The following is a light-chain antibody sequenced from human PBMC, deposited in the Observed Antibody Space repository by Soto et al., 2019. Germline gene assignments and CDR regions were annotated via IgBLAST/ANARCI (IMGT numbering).Light chain of an antibody. J-gene: IGKJ5*01. Sequence: EIVLTQSPATLSLSPGARAVLSCRASQSVSRSLTWYQHKPGQVPRLLMYGASTRATGIPARFSGSGSGTEFTPTISNLQSEDFAVYYCQQYNTWPPITFGQGTRLEIK. CDR3: QQYNTWPPIT. V-gene: IGKV3-15*01. CDR2: GAS. CDR1: QSVSRS.